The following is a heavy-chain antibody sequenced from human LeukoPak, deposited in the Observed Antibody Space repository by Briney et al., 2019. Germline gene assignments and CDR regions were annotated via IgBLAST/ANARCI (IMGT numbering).Heavy chain of an antibody. CDR3: ARTQPPGAGAKRRHFDY. V-gene: IGHV3-30*04. D-gene: IGHD6-19*01. Sequence: GRSLRLSCAASGFTFSSYAMHWVRQAPGKGLEWVAVISYDGSNKYYADSVKGRFTISRDNSKNTLYLQMNSLRAEDTAVYYCARTQPPGAGAKRRHFDYWGQGTLVTVSS. CDR2: ISYDGSNK. CDR1: GFTFSSYA. J-gene: IGHJ4*02.